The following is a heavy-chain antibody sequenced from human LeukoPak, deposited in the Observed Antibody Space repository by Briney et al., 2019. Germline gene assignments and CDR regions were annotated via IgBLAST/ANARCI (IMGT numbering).Heavy chain of an antibody. CDR1: GFTFSSYS. V-gene: IGHV3-21*01. D-gene: IGHD7-27*01. CDR2: ISSSNSYI. Sequence: GGSLRLSCAASGFTFSSYSMNWVRQAPGKGLEWVSSISSSNSYIYYADSVKGRFTISRDNSKNTLYLQMNSLRAEDTAVYYCAKDQNWGFDYWGQGTLVTVSS. J-gene: IGHJ4*02. CDR3: AKDQNWGFDY.